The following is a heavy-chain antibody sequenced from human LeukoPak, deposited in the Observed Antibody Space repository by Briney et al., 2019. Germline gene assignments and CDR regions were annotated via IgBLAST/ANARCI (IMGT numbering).Heavy chain of an antibody. CDR2: IYYSGST. D-gene: IGHD2-21*01. CDR1: GGSISSSSYY. V-gene: IGHV4-39*01. Sequence: PSGTLSLTCTVSGGSISSSSYYWGWIRQPPGKGLEWIGSIYYSGSTYYNPSLKSRVTISVDTSKNQFSLKLSSVTAADTAVYYCARRMVIVRDWFDPWGQGTLVTVSS. J-gene: IGHJ5*02. CDR3: ARRMVIVRDWFDP.